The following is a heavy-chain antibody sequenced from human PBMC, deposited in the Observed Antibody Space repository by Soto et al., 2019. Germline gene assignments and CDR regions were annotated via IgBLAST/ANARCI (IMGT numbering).Heavy chain of an antibody. Sequence: QLQLQESGPGLVKPSETLSLTCTVSGGSISSSSYYWGWIRQPPGKGLEWIGSIYYSGSTYYNPSLKSRVTISVDTSKNQFSLKLSSVTAADTAVYYCARHLTTYYYGSGSYLNWFDPWGQGTLVTVSS. J-gene: IGHJ5*02. V-gene: IGHV4-39*01. CDR2: IYYSGST. CDR3: ARHLTTYYYGSGSYLNWFDP. CDR1: GGSISSSSYY. D-gene: IGHD3-10*01.